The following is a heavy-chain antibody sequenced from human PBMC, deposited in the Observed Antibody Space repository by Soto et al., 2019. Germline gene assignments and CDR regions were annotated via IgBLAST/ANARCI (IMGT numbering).Heavy chain of an antibody. CDR2: ISGRGFTT. D-gene: IGHD1-26*01. CDR3: ARSKRSYSYYFDS. CDR1: GFPFSDYA. J-gene: IGHJ4*02. Sequence: EVQLLESGGHLVQPGGSLRLSCAASGFPFSDYAMSWVRQAPGKGLEWDSIISGRGFTTYYADSVKGQFTISRDNPNNTLFLQMNSLRAEDTALFYCARSKRSYSYYFDSWGQGTLVTVSS. V-gene: IGHV3-23*01.